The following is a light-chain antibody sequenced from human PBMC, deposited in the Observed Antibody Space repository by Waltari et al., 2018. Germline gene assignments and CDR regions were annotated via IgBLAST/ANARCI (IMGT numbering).Light chain of an antibody. CDR3: HQRSSWPLT. V-gene: IGKV3-11*01. J-gene: IGKJ3*01. Sequence: EIVLTQSPATLSLSPGERATLSCRASESVSRNLAWYQQKPGQAPRLRIYDASTRGTDIPARFSASGSGTDFTLTISSLEPEDFAVYYCHQRSSWPLTFGPGTKVDFK. CDR1: ESVSRN. CDR2: DAS.